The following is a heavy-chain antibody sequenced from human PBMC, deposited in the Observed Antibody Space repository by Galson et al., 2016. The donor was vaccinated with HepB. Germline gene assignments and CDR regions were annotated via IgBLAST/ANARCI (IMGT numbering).Heavy chain of an antibody. CDR3: AVYSFPIAAAGPARSLQH. V-gene: IGHV3-74*01. CDR2: INSDGSST. Sequence: SLRLSCAASGFTFSSSWMHWVRQAPGKGLVWVSRINSDGSSTNYADSVKGRFTISRDNAKNTLYLQMNSLRAEDTAVYYCAVYSFPIAAAGPARSLQHWGPGTRVTVSS. CDR1: GFTFSSSW. J-gene: IGHJ1*01. D-gene: IGHD6-13*01.